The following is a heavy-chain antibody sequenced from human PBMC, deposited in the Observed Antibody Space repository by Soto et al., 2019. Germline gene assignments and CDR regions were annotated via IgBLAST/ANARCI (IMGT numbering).Heavy chain of an antibody. CDR3: TTEGYGDYLVDYYDYGMDV. Sequence: PGGSLRLSCAASGFTFSNAWMSWVRQAPGKGLEWVGRIKSKTDGGTTGYAAPVKGRFTISRGDSKNTLYLQMNSLKTEDTAVYYCTTEGYGDYLVDYYDYGMDVWGQGTTVTVSS. CDR1: GFTFSNAW. D-gene: IGHD4-17*01. V-gene: IGHV3-15*01. CDR2: IKSKTDGGTT. J-gene: IGHJ6*02.